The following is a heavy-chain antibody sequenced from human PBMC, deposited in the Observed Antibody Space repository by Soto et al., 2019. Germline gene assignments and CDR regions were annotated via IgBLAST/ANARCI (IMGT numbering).Heavy chain of an antibody. CDR3: AKDRVGGTFYAPLGF. CDR1: GFNFGNYG. V-gene: IGHV3-30*18. D-gene: IGHD1-7*01. J-gene: IGHJ4*02. CDR2: IKYDGSNK. Sequence: GGSLRLSCQVSGFNFGNYGMYWVWQGPGKGMGWVAVIKYDGSNKYYADSVKGRFTISRDNSTNTLSLHLNTLIPADTAVYHCAKDRVGGTFYAPLGFWGQGTLVTVSS.